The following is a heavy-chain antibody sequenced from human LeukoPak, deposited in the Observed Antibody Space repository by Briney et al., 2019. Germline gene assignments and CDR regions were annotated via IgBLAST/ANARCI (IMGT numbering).Heavy chain of an antibody. CDR1: GGSISSYY. V-gene: IGHV4-59*08. D-gene: IGHD6-13*01. CDR2: IYYSGST. CDR3: ARLGPYSSPEDY. J-gene: IGHJ4*02. Sequence: SETLSLTCTVSGGSISSYYWSWIRQPPGKGLEWIGYIYYSGSTNYNPSLKSRVTISVDTSKNQFSLKLSSVTAADTAVYYCARLGPYSSPEDYWGQGTLVTVSS.